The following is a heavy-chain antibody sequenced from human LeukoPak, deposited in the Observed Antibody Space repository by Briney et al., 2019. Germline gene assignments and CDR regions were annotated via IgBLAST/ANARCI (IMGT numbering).Heavy chain of an antibody. CDR2: ISYDGSNK. D-gene: IGHD3-22*01. CDR1: GFTFSSYA. Sequence: PGRSLRLSCAASGFTFSSYAMHRVRQAPGKGLEWVAVISYDGSNKYYADSVKGRFTISRDNSKNTLYLQMNSLRAEDTAVYYCARDRLNYDSSGYYSWGQGTLVTVSS. CDR3: ARDRLNYDSSGYYS. J-gene: IGHJ4*02. V-gene: IGHV3-30*01.